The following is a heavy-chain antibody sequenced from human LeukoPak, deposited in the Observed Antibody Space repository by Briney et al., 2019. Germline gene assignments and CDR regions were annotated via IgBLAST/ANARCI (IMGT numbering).Heavy chain of an antibody. CDR2: VSDSGAGT. J-gene: IGHJ4*02. CDR3: AKRGRSDYFDH. Sequence: GGSLRLSCAASGFAFSSFAMSWVRQAPGKGLEWVSGVSDSGAGTYYADSVKGRFTISRDNSKNTLYLQMSSLRAEDTALYYCAKRGRSDYFDHWGQGTLVTVSS. V-gene: IGHV3-23*01. D-gene: IGHD3-10*01. CDR1: GFAFSSFA.